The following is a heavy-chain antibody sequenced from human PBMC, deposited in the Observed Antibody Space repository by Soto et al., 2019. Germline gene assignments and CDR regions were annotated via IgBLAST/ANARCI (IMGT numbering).Heavy chain of an antibody. Sequence: GGSLRLSCTGSGFTYSNYAMSWVRQAPGKGLEWVSSISDNGATTYHADSVKGRFTISRDSSKNMLYLQMNSLRAEDTAIYYCVRDWRGTTCPCMDVWGQGTTVTVSS. CDR2: ISDNGATT. J-gene: IGHJ6*02. V-gene: IGHV3-23*01. CDR1: GFTYSNYA. CDR3: VRDWRGTTCPCMDV. D-gene: IGHD3-3*01.